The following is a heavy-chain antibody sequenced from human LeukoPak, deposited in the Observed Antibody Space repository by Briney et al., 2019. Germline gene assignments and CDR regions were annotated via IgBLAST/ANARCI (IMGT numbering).Heavy chain of an antibody. CDR1: GYTLTELS. CDR3: ATGRWELDYYYYMDV. V-gene: IGHV1-24*01. Sequence: ASVKVSCKVSGYTLTELSIHWVRQAPGKGLEWMGGFDPEDGETIYAQKFQGRVTMTEDTSTDTAYMELSSLRSEDTAVYYCATGRWELDYYYYMDVWGKGTTVTVSS. J-gene: IGHJ6*03. D-gene: IGHD1-26*01. CDR2: FDPEDGET.